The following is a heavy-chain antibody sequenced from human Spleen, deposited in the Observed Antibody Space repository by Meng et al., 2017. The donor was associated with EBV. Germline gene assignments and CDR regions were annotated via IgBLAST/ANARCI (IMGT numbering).Heavy chain of an antibody. V-gene: IGHV4-34*01. CDR2: SNHSGST. J-gene: IGHJ5*02. CDR1: GGSVSGFY. D-gene: IGHD6-6*01. Sequence: QGHLHQWGPGLLKPSDTLSLTRAVYGGSVSGFYWIWIRQSPEKGLEWIGESNHSGSTTYNPSLKSRVTISVDTSKDQFSLRLTSVTAADTAIYYCARGRTVARSPWSDPWGQGTLVTVSS. CDR3: ARGRTVARSPWSDP.